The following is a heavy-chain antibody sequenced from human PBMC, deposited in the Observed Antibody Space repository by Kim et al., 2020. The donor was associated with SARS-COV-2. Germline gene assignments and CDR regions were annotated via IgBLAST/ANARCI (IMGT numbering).Heavy chain of an antibody. CDR3: ATETKLRGYSGYEDWYFDL. CDR2: FDPEDGET. V-gene: IGHV1-24*01. Sequence: ASVKVSCKVSGYTLTELSMHWVRQAPGKGLEWMGGFDPEDGETIYAQKFQGRVTMTEDTSTDTAYMELSSLRSEDTAVYYCATETKLRGYSGYEDWYFDLWGRGTLVTVSS. CDR1: GYTLTELS. J-gene: IGHJ2*01. D-gene: IGHD5-12*01.